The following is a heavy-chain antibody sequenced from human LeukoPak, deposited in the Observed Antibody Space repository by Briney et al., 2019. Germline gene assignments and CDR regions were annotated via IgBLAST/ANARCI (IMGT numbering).Heavy chain of an antibody. CDR2: IYYSGST. V-gene: IGHV4-39*07. D-gene: IGHD6-13*01. J-gene: IGHJ1*01. Sequence: SETLSLTCTVSGGSISSSSYYWGWIRQPPGKGLEWIGSIYYSGSTYYNPSLKSRVTISVDTSKNQFSLKLSSVTAADTAVYYCAARYSSSFGPGAPEYFQHWGQGTLVTVSS. CDR3: AARYSSSFGPGAPEYFQH. CDR1: GGSISSSSYY.